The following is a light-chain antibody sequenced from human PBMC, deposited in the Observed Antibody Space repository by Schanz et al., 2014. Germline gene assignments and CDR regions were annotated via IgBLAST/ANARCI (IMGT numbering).Light chain of an antibody. V-gene: IGKV3-20*01. CDR1: QSVTNNY. CDR2: GAS. J-gene: IGKJ4*01. CDR3: QQNAYSPLT. Sequence: EIVLTQSPGTLSLSPGERATLSCRASQSVTNNYLAWYQQKPGQAPRLLIYGASTRATGIPDRFSGSGSGTVFTLTISRLEPEDFAVYYCQQNAYSPLTFGGGTRVGIK.